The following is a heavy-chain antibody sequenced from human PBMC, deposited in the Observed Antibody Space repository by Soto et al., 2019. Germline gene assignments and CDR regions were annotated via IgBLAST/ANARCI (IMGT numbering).Heavy chain of an antibody. D-gene: IGHD6-19*01. J-gene: IGHJ5*02. CDR1: GGTFSSYA. Sequence: SVKVSCKASGGTFSSYAISWVRQAPGQGLEWMGGIIPIFGTANYAQKFQGRVTITADESTSTAYMELSGLRSEDTAVYYCARTGSYSSGWYGWFDPWGQGTLVTVSS. V-gene: IGHV1-69*13. CDR3: ARTGSYSSGWYGWFDP. CDR2: IIPIFGTA.